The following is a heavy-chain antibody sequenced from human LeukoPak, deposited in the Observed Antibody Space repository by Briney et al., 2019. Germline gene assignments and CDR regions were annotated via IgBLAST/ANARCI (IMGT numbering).Heavy chain of an antibody. CDR3: ARGQSSLGSPYYFDY. CDR2: IIPMYGRG. Sequence: GASVKVSCKASGGTFSSYAISWVRQAPGQGLEWMGGIIPMYGRGNYAQKFQGRVTITADESTSTVYMELRSLTSEGTAVYYCARGQSSLGSPYYFDYWGQGTLVTVSS. D-gene: IGHD3-16*01. V-gene: IGHV1-69*01. J-gene: IGHJ4*02. CDR1: GGTFSSYA.